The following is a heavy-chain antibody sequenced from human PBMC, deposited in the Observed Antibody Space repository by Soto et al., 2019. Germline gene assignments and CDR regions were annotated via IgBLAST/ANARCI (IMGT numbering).Heavy chain of an antibody. D-gene: IGHD3-9*01. V-gene: IGHV1-2*04. CDR1: GYTFTGYY. CDR2: INPNSGGT. Sequence: ASVKVSFKASGYTFTGYYMHWVRQAPGQGLEWMGWINPNSGGTNYAQKFQGWVTMTRDTSISTAYMELSRLRSDDTAVYYCARESYDILTGYGFYYYYYGMDVWGQGTTVTVAS. CDR3: ARESYDILTGYGFYYYYYGMDV. J-gene: IGHJ6*02.